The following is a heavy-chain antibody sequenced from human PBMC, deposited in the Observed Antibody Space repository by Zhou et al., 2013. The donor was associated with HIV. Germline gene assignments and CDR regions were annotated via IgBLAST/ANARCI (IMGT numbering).Heavy chain of an antibody. CDR3: ARAYKDYYGSGSYGLGYYYYMDV. D-gene: IGHD3-10*01. J-gene: IGHJ6*03. Sequence: QVQLKESGPGLLKPSETLSLTCTVSGGSISSRSYYWGWVRQPPGKGLEWIGSIYYSGSTYYNPSLKSRVTISVDTSKNQISLKLSSVTAADTAVYYCARAYKDYYGSGSYGLGYYYYMDVWGKGTTVTVSS. CDR1: GGSISSRSYY. V-gene: IGHV4-39*01. CDR2: IYYSGST.